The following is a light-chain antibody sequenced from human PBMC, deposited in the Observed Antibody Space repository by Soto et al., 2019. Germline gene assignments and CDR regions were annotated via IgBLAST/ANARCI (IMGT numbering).Light chain of an antibody. CDR1: QSVTGTN. CDR2: DAV. J-gene: IGKJ2*01. V-gene: IGKV3-20*01. CDR3: HQYGSSLGT. Sequence: EIVLTQSPGNLSLSPGEGATLSCRASQSVTGTNLAWYQQRAGQAPRLLIYDAVRRATGIPDRFSGSGSGTDFTLTISRLEPEDFAVYFCHQYGSSLGTFGQGT.